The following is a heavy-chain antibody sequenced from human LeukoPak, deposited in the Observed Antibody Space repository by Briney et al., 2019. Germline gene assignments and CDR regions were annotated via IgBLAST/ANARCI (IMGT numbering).Heavy chain of an antibody. D-gene: IGHD3-10*01. Sequence: GGSLRLSCAASGFTFSSYEMNWVRQAPGKGLEWVSYISSSGSTIYYADSVKGRFTISRDNAKNSLYLQMNSLRAEDTAVYYCAKDPWFGELPALDYWGQGTLVTVSS. CDR2: ISSSGSTI. V-gene: IGHV3-48*03. CDR1: GFTFSSYE. J-gene: IGHJ4*02. CDR3: AKDPWFGELPALDY.